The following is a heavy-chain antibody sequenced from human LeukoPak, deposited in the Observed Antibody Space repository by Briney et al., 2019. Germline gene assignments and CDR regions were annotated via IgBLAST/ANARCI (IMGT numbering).Heavy chain of an antibody. V-gene: IGHV3-23*01. CDR3: AKVEKVAGRYYFDY. Sequence: AGGSLRLSCAASGFTFSSYAMSWVRQAPGKGLEWVSAISGSGGSTYYADSVKGRFTISRDNSKNTLYLQMNSLRAEDTAVYYWAKVEKVAGRYYFDYWGQGTLVTVSS. D-gene: IGHD6-19*01. CDR2: ISGSGGST. J-gene: IGHJ4*02. CDR1: GFTFSSYA.